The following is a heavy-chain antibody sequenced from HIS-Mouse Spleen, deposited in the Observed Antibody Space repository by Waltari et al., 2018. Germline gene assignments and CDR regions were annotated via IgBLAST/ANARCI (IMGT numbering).Heavy chain of an antibody. J-gene: IGHJ3*02. CDR1: GFTFSSYS. CDR3: ARATKLGMGAFDI. D-gene: IGHD7-27*01. Sequence: EVQLVESGGGLVKPGGSLRLSCAASGFTFSSYSMNWVRQAPGKGLGWVSSISSSSSYIYYADSVKGRFTISRDNAKNSLYLQMNSLRAEDTAVYYCARATKLGMGAFDIWGQGTMVTVSS. CDR2: ISSSSSYI. V-gene: IGHV3-21*01.